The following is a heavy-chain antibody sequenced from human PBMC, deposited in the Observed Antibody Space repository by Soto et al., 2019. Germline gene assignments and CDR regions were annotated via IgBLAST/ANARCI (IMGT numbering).Heavy chain of an antibody. J-gene: IGHJ6*02. V-gene: IGHV1-2*04. D-gene: IGHD2-8*01. Sequence: QVQLVQSGAEVKKPGASVRVSCKASGYSFTDYHIHWVRQAPGQGLEWLGRINPKSGGTSTAQKFQGWVTMTRDRYINTVYMELTRLRSDDTAVYFCARGHSTDCSNGVCSFFYNHEMDVWGQGTTVTVSS. CDR2: INPKSGGT. CDR1: GYSFTDYH. CDR3: ARGHSTDCSNGVCSFFYNHEMDV.